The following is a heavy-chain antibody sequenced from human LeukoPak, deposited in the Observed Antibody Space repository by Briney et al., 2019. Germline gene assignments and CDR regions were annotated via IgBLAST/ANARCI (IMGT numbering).Heavy chain of an antibody. V-gene: IGHV3-23*01. D-gene: IGHD6-19*01. CDR1: GFTFSSYA. CDR3: ANFERAVAGPYNWFDP. Sequence: GGSLRLSCAASGFTFSSYAMSWVRQPPGKGLEWVSAISCSGGSTYYADSVKGRFTISRDNSKNTLYLQMNSQRAEDRAVYYCANFERAVAGPYNWFDPWGQGTLVTV. J-gene: IGHJ5*02. CDR2: ISCSGGST.